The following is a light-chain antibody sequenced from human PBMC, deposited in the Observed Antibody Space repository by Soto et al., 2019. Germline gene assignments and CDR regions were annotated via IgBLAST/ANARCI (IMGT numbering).Light chain of an antibody. CDR2: DVS. Sequence: QSALTQPASVSGSPGQSITISCTGTSSDVGGYNYVSWYQQHPGKAPKLMIYDVSNRPSGVSNRFSGSKSGNTASLNISGLQADDEADYYCSSYRSSSTLYVFGTGTKLTVL. CDR1: SSDVGGYNY. V-gene: IGLV2-14*01. CDR3: SSYRSSSTLYV. J-gene: IGLJ1*01.